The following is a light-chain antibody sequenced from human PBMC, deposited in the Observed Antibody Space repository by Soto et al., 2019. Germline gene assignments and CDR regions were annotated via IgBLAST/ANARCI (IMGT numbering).Light chain of an antibody. J-gene: IGKJ2*01. Sequence: EIVVTQSPATLSVSPGERATLSCRASQSVRANLAWYQQKPGQAPRLLIYGASTRATGTPARFSGSGSGTEFTLTISSLQSEDFAVYYCQHYNNWPFTFGQGTKVDIK. V-gene: IGKV3-15*01. CDR3: QHYNNWPFT. CDR1: QSVRAN. CDR2: GAS.